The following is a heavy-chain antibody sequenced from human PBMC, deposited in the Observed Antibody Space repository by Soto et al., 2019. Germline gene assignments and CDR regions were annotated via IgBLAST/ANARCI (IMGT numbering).Heavy chain of an antibody. V-gene: IGHV4-59*08. CDR1: GGSLSSYY. CDR2: IYYSGST. Sequence: PSETLSLTCTVSGGSLSSYYWTWIPHPPGKGLEWIGYIYYSGSTNYNPSLKSRVTISVDTSKNQFSLKLSSVTAADTAVYYCARHSDYDILTGYSKYYFDYWGQGTLVTVS. CDR3: ARHSDYDILTGYSKYYFDY. D-gene: IGHD3-9*01. J-gene: IGHJ4*02.